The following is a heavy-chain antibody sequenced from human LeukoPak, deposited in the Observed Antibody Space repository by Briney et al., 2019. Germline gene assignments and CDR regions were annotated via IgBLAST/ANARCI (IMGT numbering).Heavy chain of an antibody. CDR2: IYYSGNT. Sequence: SETLSLTCAVSGGSISSGGYYWSWIRQHPGKGLEWIGYIYYSGNTYYNPSLESRVTISVDTSKNQFSLKLSSVTAADTAVYYCARRHSSYNWFDPWGQGTLVTVSS. CDR1: GGSISSGGYY. V-gene: IGHV4-31*11. CDR3: ARRHSSYNWFDP. J-gene: IGHJ5*02.